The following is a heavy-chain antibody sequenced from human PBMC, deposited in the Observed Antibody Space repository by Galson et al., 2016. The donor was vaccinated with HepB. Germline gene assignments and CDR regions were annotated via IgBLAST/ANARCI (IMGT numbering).Heavy chain of an antibody. D-gene: IGHD2-2*01. CDR3: ARRTSSWSYFAY. J-gene: IGHJ4*02. CDR2: IYYRGST. Sequence: LSLTCTVSGDYITSYYWSWIRQPPGKGLEWIGYIYYRGSTNYNPSPKSRVTISVDTSKNQFSLKLSSVTAADTAVYYSARRTSSWSYFAYWGQGTLVTVSS. V-gene: IGHV4-59*08. CDR1: GDYITSYY.